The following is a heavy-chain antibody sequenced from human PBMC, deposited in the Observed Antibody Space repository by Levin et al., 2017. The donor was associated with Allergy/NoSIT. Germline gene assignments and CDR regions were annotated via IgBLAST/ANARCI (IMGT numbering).Heavy chain of an antibody. V-gene: IGHV1-2*02. J-gene: IGHJ4*02. CDR3: ARSSTYCSGGTCYLGY. D-gene: IGHD2-15*01. CDR2: INPNSGGT. CDR1: GYSFTGYY. Sequence: PGGSLRLSCKASGYSFTGYYMHWVRQAPGQGLEWMGWINPNSGGTNYAQKFQGRVTMTRDTSISTAYMELRRLRSDDTAVYYCARSSTYCSGGTCYLGYWGQGTLVTVSS.